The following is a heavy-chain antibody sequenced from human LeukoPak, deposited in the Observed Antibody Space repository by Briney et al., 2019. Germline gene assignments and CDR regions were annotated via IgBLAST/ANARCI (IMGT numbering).Heavy chain of an antibody. V-gene: IGHV3-48*01. CDR3: ARDRKGDLYY. CDR1: GFTFSSYS. D-gene: IGHD2-21*02. J-gene: IGHJ4*02. CDR2: ISSSSSTI. Sequence: GGSLRLSCAASGFTFSSYSMNWVRQAPGKGLEWVSYISSSSSTIYYADSVKGRFTISRDNAKNSLYLQMNSLRAEDTAVYYCARDRKGDLYYWGQGTLVTVSS.